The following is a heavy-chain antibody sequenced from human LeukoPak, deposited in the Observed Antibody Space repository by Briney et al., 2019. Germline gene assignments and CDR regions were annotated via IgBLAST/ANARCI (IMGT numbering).Heavy chain of an antibody. CDR2: IRSDGSNK. CDR3: AKGGIIGSYYFDY. CDR1: GFSFNNHG. V-gene: IGHV3-30*02. D-gene: IGHD1-20*01. J-gene: IGHJ4*02. Sequence: GGSLRLSCAASGFSFNNHGMHWVRQAPGKGLEGVAFIRSDGSNKYYVDSVKGRFTISRDTSKNTLYLQMNSLRVEDTAVYFCAKGGIIGSYYFDYWGRGTLVTVSS.